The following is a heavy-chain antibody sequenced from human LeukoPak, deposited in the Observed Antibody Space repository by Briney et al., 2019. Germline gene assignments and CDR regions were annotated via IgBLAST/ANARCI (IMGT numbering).Heavy chain of an antibody. D-gene: IGHD1-1*01. Sequence: PGGSLRLSCVASGFTVSSNHMSWVRQAPGKGLEWVSVLYSGGTTTQYADSVKGRFTISRDDSKNVLYLQMNSLRVEDTAVYYCARSRTTAATAFDYLGQGTLVTVSS. V-gene: IGHV3-53*01. CDR3: ARSRTTAATAFDY. J-gene: IGHJ4*02. CDR2: LYSGGTTT. CDR1: GFTVSSNH.